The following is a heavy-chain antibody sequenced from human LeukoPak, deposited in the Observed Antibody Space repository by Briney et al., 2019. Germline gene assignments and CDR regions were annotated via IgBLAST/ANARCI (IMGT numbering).Heavy chain of an antibody. CDR2: MHPSGST. CDR1: GGSINNYY. Sequence: SETLSLTCTVSGGSINNYYWSWIRQPAEKGLEWIGRMHPSGSTNYNPSLKSRLTVSIETSKNQFSLKLSSVTAADTAVYYCARRALSSGWFTGGWFDPWGQGTLVTVSS. CDR3: ARRALSSGWFTGGWFDP. D-gene: IGHD6-19*01. V-gene: IGHV4-4*07. J-gene: IGHJ5*02.